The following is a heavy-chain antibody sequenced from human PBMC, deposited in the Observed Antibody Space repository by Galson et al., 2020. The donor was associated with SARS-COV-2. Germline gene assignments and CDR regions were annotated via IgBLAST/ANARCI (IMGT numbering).Heavy chain of an antibody. V-gene: IGHV2-5*02. D-gene: IGHD2-21*01. J-gene: IGHJ3*01. CDR3: AQRRSGSDEGGDDGDFYFSAFDV. CDR2: LHRDDDE. CDR1: GVSLTTSGEG. Sequence: SDPTLAKPTQTPTLTCTYSGVSLTTSGEGVGWIPQRPGKPLEWLATLHRDDDERDNPSLKRRLTITKDTSKNQVVLTMTNMDPVDTATYYCAQRRSGSDEGGDDGDFYFSAFDVWGQGTMGTVSS.